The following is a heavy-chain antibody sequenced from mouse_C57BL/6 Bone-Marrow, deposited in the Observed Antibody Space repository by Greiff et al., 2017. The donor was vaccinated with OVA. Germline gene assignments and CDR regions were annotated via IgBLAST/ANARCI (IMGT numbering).Heavy chain of an antibody. CDR3: SEDSAVYYCACGPLPVTGTTPYWYFDV. D-gene: IGHD4-1*01. CDR2: GQGLEWIG. J-gene: IGHJ1*03. CDR1: YTFSRRVH. V-gene: IGHV1-87*01. Sequence: QVQLQQSGPELARPWASVKISCQAFYTFSRRVHFAIRDTNYWMQWVKQRPGQGLEWIGAIYPGNGDTSYNQKFKGKATLTADKSSSTAYMQLSXLTSEDSAVYYCACGPLPVTGTTPYWYFDVWGTGTTVTVSS.